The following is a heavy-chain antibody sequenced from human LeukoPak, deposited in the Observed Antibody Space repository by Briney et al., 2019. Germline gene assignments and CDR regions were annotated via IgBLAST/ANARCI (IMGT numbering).Heavy chain of an antibody. D-gene: IGHD7-27*01. CDR1: GFTFSGSA. Sequence: GGSLRLSCAASGFTFSGSAMHWVRQASGKGLEWVDRIRSKANSYATAYAASVKGRFTISRDDSKNSAYLQMNSLKTEDTAVYYCTRRQLGNDDYYYYGMDVWGQGTTVTVSS. CDR2: IRSKANSYAT. J-gene: IGHJ6*02. V-gene: IGHV3-73*01. CDR3: TRRQLGNDDYYYYGMDV.